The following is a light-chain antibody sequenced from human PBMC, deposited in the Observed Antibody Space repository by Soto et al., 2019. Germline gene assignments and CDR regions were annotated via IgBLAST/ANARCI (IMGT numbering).Light chain of an antibody. Sequence: QSALTQPASVSGSPGQSITISCTGTSSDVGTYNYVSWYQHLPGKAPKLMIYEVSHRPSGVSNRFSGSKSGNTASLTISGLQAEDEADYYCSSYTTSITVVFGGGTKLTVL. V-gene: IGLV2-14*01. J-gene: IGLJ2*01. CDR1: SSDVGTYNY. CDR2: EVS. CDR3: SSYTTSITVV.